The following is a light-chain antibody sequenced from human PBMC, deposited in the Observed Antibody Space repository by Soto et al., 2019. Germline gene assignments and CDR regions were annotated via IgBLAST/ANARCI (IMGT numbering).Light chain of an antibody. V-gene: IGLV2-14*01. CDR1: SSYVGGYNY. Sequence: QSALTQPASVSGSPGQSITISCTGTSSYVGGYNYVSWYQQHPAKAPKLMIYEVSNRPSGVSHRFSGSKSGNTASLPISGLQAEDEADYYCFSYTTSSTLVFGGGTKRTVL. CDR2: EVS. J-gene: IGLJ3*02. CDR3: FSYTTSSTLV.